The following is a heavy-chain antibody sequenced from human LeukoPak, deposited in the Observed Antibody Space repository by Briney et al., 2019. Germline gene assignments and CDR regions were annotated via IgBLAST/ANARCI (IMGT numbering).Heavy chain of an antibody. Sequence: SETLSLTCTVSGGSISSGGYYWSWIRQHPGKGLEWIGYIYYSGSTYYNPSLKSRVTISVDTSKNQFSLKLSSVTAADTAVYYCARYLPSIYSSSWYSWFDPWGQGTLVTVSS. CDR3: ARYLPSIYSSSWYSWFDP. V-gene: IGHV4-31*03. CDR2: IYYSGST. D-gene: IGHD6-13*01. CDR1: GGSISSGGYY. J-gene: IGHJ5*02.